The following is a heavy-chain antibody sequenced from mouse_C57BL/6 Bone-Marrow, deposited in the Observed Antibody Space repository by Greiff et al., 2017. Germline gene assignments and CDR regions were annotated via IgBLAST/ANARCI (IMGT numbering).Heavy chain of an antibody. J-gene: IGHJ3*01. V-gene: IGHV1-26*01. CDR2: INPNNGGT. Sequence: VQLQQSGPELVKPGASVKISCKASGYTFTDYYMNWVKQSHGKSLEWIGDINPNNGGTSYNQKFKGKATLTVDKSSSPAYMELRSRTSEDSAVYYCARAEGDSSIAYWGQGTLVTVSA. CDR1: GYTFTDYY. D-gene: IGHD3-2*02. CDR3: ARAEGDSSIAY.